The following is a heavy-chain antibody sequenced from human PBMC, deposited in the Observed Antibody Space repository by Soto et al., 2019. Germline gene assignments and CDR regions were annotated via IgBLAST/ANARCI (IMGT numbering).Heavy chain of an antibody. Sequence: EVQLVESGGGLVQPGASLRLSCAASGFTFSYYWMHWVRQAPGKGLVWVSRIHSDGSSTTYADSVKGRFSISRDNARNTVYLQMNSLRAEDTAVYYCARGDRGAFDLWGQGTVLTVFS. CDR3: ARGDRGAFDL. J-gene: IGHJ3*01. V-gene: IGHV3-74*01. CDR2: IHSDGSST. CDR1: GFTFSYYW. D-gene: IGHD1-26*01.